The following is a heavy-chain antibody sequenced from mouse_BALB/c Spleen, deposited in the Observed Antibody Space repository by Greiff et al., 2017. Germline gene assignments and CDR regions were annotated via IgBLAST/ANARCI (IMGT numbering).Heavy chain of an antibody. D-gene: IGHD2-3*01. J-gene: IGHJ4*01. CDR2: IYPGGGYT. CDR1: GYTFTNYW. CDR3: ARDGYYLYAMDY. V-gene: IGHV1-63*02. Sequence: VQLQQSGAELVRPGTSVKISCKASGYTFTNYWLGWVKQRPGHGLEWIGDIYPGGGYTNYNEKFKGKATLTADTSSSTAYMQLSSLTSEDSAVYFCARDGYYLYAMDYWGQGTSVTVSS.